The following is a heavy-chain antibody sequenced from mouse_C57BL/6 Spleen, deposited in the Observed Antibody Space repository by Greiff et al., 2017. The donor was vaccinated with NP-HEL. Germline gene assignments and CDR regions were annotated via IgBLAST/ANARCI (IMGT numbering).Heavy chain of an antibody. J-gene: IGHJ1*03. V-gene: IGHV1-26*01. D-gene: IGHD1-1*02. CDR2: INPNNGGT. CDR3: ARSGSPVYWYFDV. Sequence: VQLQQSGPELVKPGASVKISCKASGYTFTDYYMNWVKQSHGKSLEWIGDINPNNGGTSYNQKFKGKATLTVDKSSSTAYMELRSLTSEDSAVYYCARSGSPVYWYFDVWGTGTTVTVSS. CDR1: GYTFTDYY.